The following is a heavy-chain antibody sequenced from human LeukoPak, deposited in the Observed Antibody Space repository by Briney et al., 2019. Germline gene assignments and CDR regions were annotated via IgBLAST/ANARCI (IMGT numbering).Heavy chain of an antibody. Sequence: GGSLRLSCAASGFTFTSYSMNWVRQAPGKGLEWDSTISGGGGSTYYADSVKGRFTISRDNSKNTLYLQVNSLRAEDTAVYYCAKGGKWDVTPFDYWGQGTLVTVSS. J-gene: IGHJ4*02. D-gene: IGHD1-26*01. CDR3: AKGGKWDVTPFDY. V-gene: IGHV3-23*01. CDR1: GFTFTSYS. CDR2: ISGGGGST.